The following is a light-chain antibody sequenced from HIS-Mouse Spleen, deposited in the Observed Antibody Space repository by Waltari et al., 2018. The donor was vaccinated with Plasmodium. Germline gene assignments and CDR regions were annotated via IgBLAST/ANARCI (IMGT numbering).Light chain of an antibody. CDR3: CSYAGSYTLV. Sequence: QSALTQPRSVSGSPGQSVTISCTGTSSDVGGYNYVSWYQPHPGKAPKLMIYDDSKQPSGVPARFSGSKSGNTSSLTISGLQAEDEADYYCCSYAGSYTLVFGGGTKLTVL. V-gene: IGLV2-11*01. J-gene: IGLJ3*02. CDR2: DDS. CDR1: SSDVGGYNY.